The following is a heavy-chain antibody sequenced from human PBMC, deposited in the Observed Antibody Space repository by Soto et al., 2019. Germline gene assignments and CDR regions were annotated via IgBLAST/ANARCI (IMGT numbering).Heavy chain of an antibody. CDR1: GFIFSDHY. V-gene: IGHV3-72*01. CDR2: SRNKVNSYST. Sequence: PGGSLRLSCAASGFIFSDHYMDWVRQAPGKGLEWVCRSRNKVNSYSTEYAASVKGRFTISRDDSKNSLYLQMNSLKIEDTAVYYCASGSYGDEYWGQGTLVTVSS. J-gene: IGHJ4*02. CDR3: ASGSYGDEY. D-gene: IGHD3-10*01.